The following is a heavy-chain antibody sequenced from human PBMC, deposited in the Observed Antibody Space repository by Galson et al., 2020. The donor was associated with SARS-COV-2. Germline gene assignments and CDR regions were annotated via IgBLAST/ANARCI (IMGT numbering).Heavy chain of an antibody. J-gene: IGHJ3*02. Sequence: GESLKISCVASGFTFRTYDMNWVRQAPGKGLEWMSFIGPSGSTRYHAGSVMGRFTISRDNAKNSLYLQMNSLRAEDTAVYYCARADLWSGSGGDAFDIWGQGTMVTFSS. D-gene: IGHD3-3*01. V-gene: IGHV3-48*03. CDR1: GFTFRTYD. CDR3: ARADLWSGSGGDAFDI. CDR2: IGPSGSTR.